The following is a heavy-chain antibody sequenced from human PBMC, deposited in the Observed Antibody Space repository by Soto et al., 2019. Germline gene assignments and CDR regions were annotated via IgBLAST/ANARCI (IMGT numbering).Heavy chain of an antibody. Sequence: QVQLVQSGAEVKKPGSSVKVSCKASVGTFSIYTISWVRQAPGQGLEWMGGSANSAQKFQGRLTVTADESTSKVYLELRSLTSEDTAVYYCAREGPPDIAWFDPWRQGTLVSVSS. CDR1: VGTFSIYT. CDR2: GSA. D-gene: IGHD2-15*01. V-gene: IGHV1-69*01. CDR3: AREGPPDIAWFDP. J-gene: IGHJ5*02.